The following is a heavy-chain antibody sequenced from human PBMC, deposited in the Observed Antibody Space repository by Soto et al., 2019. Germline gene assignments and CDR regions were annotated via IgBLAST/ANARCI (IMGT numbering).Heavy chain of an antibody. CDR1: GGTFSSYT. D-gene: IGHD2-2*01. CDR2: IIANLGIT. CDR3: ARDGIVVVPAAMNWFDP. Sequence: SVKVSCKASGGTFSSYTISWVRQAPGQGLEWMGRIIANLGITNYAQKLQGRVTITTDTSTSTAYMELRSLRSDDTAVYYCARDGIVVVPAAMNWFDPWGQGTLVTVSS. V-gene: IGHV1-69*04. J-gene: IGHJ5*02.